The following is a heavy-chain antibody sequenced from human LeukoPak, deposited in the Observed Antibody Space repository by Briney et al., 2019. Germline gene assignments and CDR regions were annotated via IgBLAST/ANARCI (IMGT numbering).Heavy chain of an antibody. V-gene: IGHV1-18*01. CDR1: GYTFTSYG. CDR3: ARDFRYYGSVQYGMDV. D-gene: IGHD3-10*01. CDR2: ISAYNGNT. Sequence: SVKLSCKASGYTFTSYGISWVRLAPGQGLEWMGWISAYNGNTNYAQNLQGSLTMTTDTSTCTAYMELRSLRSDDTAVYYCARDFRYYGSVQYGMDVWGPGTTGSVSS. J-gene: IGHJ6*02.